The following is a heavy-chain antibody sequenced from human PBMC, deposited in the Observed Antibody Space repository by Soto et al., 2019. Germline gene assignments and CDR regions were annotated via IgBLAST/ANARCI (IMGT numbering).Heavy chain of an antibody. CDR1: GFTFSSYG. Sequence: GGSLRLSCAASGFTFSSYGMHWVRQAPGKGLEWVAVIWYDGSNKYYADSVKGRFTISRDNSKNTLYLQMNSLRAEDTAVYYCARDLLEWSTTLDYWGQGTLVTVSS. J-gene: IGHJ4*02. CDR3: ARDLLEWSTTLDY. D-gene: IGHD3-3*01. CDR2: IWYDGSNK. V-gene: IGHV3-33*01.